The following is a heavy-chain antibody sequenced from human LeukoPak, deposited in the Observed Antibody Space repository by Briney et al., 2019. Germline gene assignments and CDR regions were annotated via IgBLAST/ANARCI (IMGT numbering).Heavy chain of an antibody. Sequence: PSETLSLTCTVSGGSISSGSYYWSWIRQPAGKGLEWIGRIYTSGSTNYNPSLKSRVTISVDTSKNQFSLKLSSVTAADTAVYYCARDSTAMVLRGLLLGPLYFDYWGQGTLVTVPS. CDR3: ARDSTAMVLRGLLLGPLYFDY. J-gene: IGHJ4*02. D-gene: IGHD5-18*01. V-gene: IGHV4-61*02. CDR2: IYTSGST. CDR1: GGSISSGSYY.